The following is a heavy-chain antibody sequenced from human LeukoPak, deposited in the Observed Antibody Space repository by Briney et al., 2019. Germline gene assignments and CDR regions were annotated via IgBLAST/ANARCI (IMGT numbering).Heavy chain of an antibody. V-gene: IGHV4-59*01. J-gene: IGHJ5*02. D-gene: IGHD6-13*01. CDR1: GDSTNSYY. CDR3: ARALRQQLLTGWFDP. CDR2: IYYSGST. Sequence: SSETLSLTCTVSGDSTNSYYWTWIRQPPGRGLEWIGYIYYSGSTNYNPSLKSRVTISVDTSKNQFSLRLTSVTAADTAVYYCARALRQQLLTGWFDPWGQGTLVTVSS.